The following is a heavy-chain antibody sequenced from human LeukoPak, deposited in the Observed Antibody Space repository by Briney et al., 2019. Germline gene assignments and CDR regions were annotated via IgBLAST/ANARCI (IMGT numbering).Heavy chain of an antibody. CDR1: GYTFTSYW. V-gene: IGHV5-51*01. Sequence: GESLKISCKGSGYTFTSYWIGWVRQTPGKGLEWMGIIYPGDSESKYNPSLQGQVTISADRSISTAYLQWNSLKASDTAMYYCARQDARGYYYYGMDVWGQGTTVTVSS. CDR2: IYPGDSES. CDR3: ARQDARGYYYYGMDV. J-gene: IGHJ6*02. D-gene: IGHD6-6*01.